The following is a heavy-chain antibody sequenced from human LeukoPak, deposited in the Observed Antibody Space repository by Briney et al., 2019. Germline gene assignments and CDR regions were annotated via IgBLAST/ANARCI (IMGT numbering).Heavy chain of an antibody. CDR1: GFTVSSNY. CDR2: IYSGGST. CDR3: ARAVAGLIDY. Sequence: PGGSLGLSCAASGFTVSSNYMSWVRQAPGKGLEWVSVIYSGGSTYYADSVKGRFTISRDNSKNTLYLQVNSLRAEDTAVYYCARAVAGLIDYWGQGTLVTVSS. J-gene: IGHJ4*02. V-gene: IGHV3-66*01. D-gene: IGHD6-19*01.